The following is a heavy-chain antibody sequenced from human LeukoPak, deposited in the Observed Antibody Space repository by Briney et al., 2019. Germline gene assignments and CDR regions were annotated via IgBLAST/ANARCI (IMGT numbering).Heavy chain of an antibody. CDR3: ARDQAVAGKDY. Sequence: GSLRLSCAASGFTFSTYSMNWVRQAPGKGLEWVSSISSSGRSIYYADSVKGRFSISRDNVKNSLFLQMDSLRAEDTAVYYCARDQAVAGKDYWGQGTLVTVSS. V-gene: IGHV3-21*01. D-gene: IGHD6-19*01. CDR2: ISSSGRSI. J-gene: IGHJ4*02. CDR1: GFTFSTYS.